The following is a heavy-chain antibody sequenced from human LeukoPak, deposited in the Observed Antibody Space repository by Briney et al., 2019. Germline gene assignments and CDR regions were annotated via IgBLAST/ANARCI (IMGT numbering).Heavy chain of an antibody. CDR1: GFTFSSYA. CDR3: AKSDDYGDY. V-gene: IGHV3-23*01. J-gene: IGHJ4*02. CDR2: ISGSGGST. Sequence: SGGALRLSCTASGFTFSSYAMSWVRQAPGKGLEWVSAISGSGGSTYYADSVKGRFTISRDNSKNTLYLQMNSLRAEDTAVYYCAKSDDYGDYWGQGTLVTVSS.